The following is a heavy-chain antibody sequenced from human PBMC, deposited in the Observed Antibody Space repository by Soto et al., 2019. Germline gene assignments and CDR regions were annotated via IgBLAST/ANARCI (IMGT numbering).Heavy chain of an antibody. CDR2: VYDTDGI. CDR1: GLTVTGKKY. D-gene: IGHD4-17*01. V-gene: IGHV3-53*01. Sequence: DVPLVESGGGLIQPGGSLRLSCEASGLTVTGKKYVAWVRQAPGKGLEWVSGVYDTDGIYYPDSVKGRFTSSRDNSKTIVYLEMNSLTPDDTAVYYCATWRLREHAYDIWGLGTTVTVSS. CDR3: ATWRLREHAYDI. J-gene: IGHJ3*02.